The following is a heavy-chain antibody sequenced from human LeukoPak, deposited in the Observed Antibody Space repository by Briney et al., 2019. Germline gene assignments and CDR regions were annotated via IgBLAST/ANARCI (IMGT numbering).Heavy chain of an antibody. CDR1: GFTFSSYA. D-gene: IGHD2-2*01. CDR3: ATVGLGAYCYGTSCSVY. V-gene: IGHV3-30*04. CDR2: ISYDGSNK. Sequence: GGSLRLSCAASGFTFSSYAMHWVRQAPGKGLEWVAVISYDGSNKYYADSVKGRFTISRDNSKSTLFLQMNSLRAEDTAVYYCATVGLGAYCYGTSCSVYWGQGALVTVSS. J-gene: IGHJ4*02.